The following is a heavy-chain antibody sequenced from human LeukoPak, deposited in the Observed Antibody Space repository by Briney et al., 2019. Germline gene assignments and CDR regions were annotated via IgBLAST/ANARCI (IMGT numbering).Heavy chain of an antibody. CDR2: IYTSGST. D-gene: IGHD4-17*01. CDR3: ARAPNDYGVFFDY. Sequence: PSETLSLTCTVSGGSISSGSYYWSWIRQPAGKGLEWIGRIYTSGSTNYNPPLKSRVTISVDTSKNQFSLKLSSVTAADTAVYYCARAPNDYGVFFDYWGQGTLVTVSS. CDR1: GGSISSGSYY. J-gene: IGHJ4*02. V-gene: IGHV4-61*02.